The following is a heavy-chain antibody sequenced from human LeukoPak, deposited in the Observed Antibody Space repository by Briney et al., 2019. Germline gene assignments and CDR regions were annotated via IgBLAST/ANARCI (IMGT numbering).Heavy chain of an antibody. J-gene: IGHJ4*02. D-gene: IGHD3-22*01. CDR2: IKEDGSEK. V-gene: IGHV3-7*01. CDR3: AGKDSSPRIFDY. Sequence: GGSLRLSCAASGFSFSSYWMSWVRQAPGKGLEWVANIKEDGSEKNYVDSVKGRFTISRDNAKNSLYLQMNSLRAEDTAVYYCAGKDSSPRIFDYWGQGTLVTVSS. CDR1: GFSFSSYW.